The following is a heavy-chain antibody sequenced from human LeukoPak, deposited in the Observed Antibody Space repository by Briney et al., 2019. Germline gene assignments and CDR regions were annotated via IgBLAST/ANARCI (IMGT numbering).Heavy chain of an antibody. CDR3: ARRRAGLMVRGGSDY. Sequence: SETLSLTCTVSGGSISSSSTYFWGWVRQPPGKGLEWIGSVHNSGITYYNPSLKSRVTISVDTSKNQFSLRLTSVTAADTAVYYCARRRAGLMVRGGSDYWGQGTLVTVSS. V-gene: IGHV4-39*07. CDR1: GGSISSSSTYF. CDR2: VHNSGIT. D-gene: IGHD3-10*01. J-gene: IGHJ4*02.